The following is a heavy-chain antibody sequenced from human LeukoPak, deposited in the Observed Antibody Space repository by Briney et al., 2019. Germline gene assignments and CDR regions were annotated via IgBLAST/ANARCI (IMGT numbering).Heavy chain of an antibody. D-gene: IGHD3-22*01. V-gene: IGHV3-33*01. CDR2: IGYHGSNK. J-gene: IGHJ4*02. CDR1: GFTFSRYG. CDR3: ARDRYYDSSGFDY. Sequence: GGSLRLSCAASGFTFSRYGMHWVRQAPGKGLEWVAVIGYHGSNKYYSVSVKGRFTISRDNSKNTLYLQINSLRAKDTAVYYCARDRYYDSSGFDYWGQGTLVTVSS.